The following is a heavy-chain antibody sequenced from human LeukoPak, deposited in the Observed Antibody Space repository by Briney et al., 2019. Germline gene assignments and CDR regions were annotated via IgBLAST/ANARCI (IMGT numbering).Heavy chain of an antibody. CDR2: ISWNSGSI. Sequence: GRSLRLSCAASGFTFDDYAMHWVRQAPGKGLEWVSGISWNSGSIGYADSVKGRFTISRDNAKNSLYLQMNSLRAEDMALYYCAKSLGSSGGSCLVCPEDAFDIWGQGTMVTVSS. V-gene: IGHV3-9*03. J-gene: IGHJ3*02. D-gene: IGHD2-15*01. CDR1: GFTFDDYA. CDR3: AKSLGSSGGSCLVCPEDAFDI.